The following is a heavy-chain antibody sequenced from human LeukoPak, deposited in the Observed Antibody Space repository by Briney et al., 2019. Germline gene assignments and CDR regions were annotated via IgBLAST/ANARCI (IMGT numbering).Heavy chain of an antibody. CDR3: ARADYYDSSGYHDAFDI. CDR2: IIPILGIA. Sequence: SVKVSCKTSGGTFLNYAISWVRQAPGQGLEWMGRIIPILGIANYAQKFQARVTLTADKSTSTAYMELSSLRSEDTAVYYCARADYYDSSGYHDAFDIWGQGTMVTVSS. V-gene: IGHV1-69*04. CDR1: GGTFLNYA. J-gene: IGHJ3*02. D-gene: IGHD3-22*01.